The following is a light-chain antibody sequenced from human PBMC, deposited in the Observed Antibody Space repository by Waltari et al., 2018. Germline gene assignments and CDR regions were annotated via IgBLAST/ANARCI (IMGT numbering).Light chain of an antibody. V-gene: IGLV2-14*03. CDR1: SSDVGAYNY. J-gene: IGLJ2*01. CDR3: SSYTSSSTLI. Sequence: QSALPQPASVSGSPGQSITISCPGTSSDVGAYNYVSWYQQHPGKAPKVMIYDVNNRPSGVSNRFSGSKSGNTASLTISGLQAEDEADYYCSSYTSSSTLIFGGGTKLTVL. CDR2: DVN.